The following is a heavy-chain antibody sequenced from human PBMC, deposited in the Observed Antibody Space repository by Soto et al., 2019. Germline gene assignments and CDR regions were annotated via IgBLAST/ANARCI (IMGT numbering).Heavy chain of an antibody. V-gene: IGHV4-30-2*01. D-gene: IGHD7-27*01. CDR2: IYHSGST. J-gene: IGHJ4*02. Sequence: SETLSLTCAVSGGSINSGRNFWGWIRQPPGKGLEWIGYIYHSGSTYYNPSLKSRVTISVDRSKNQFSLKLSSVTTADTAVYYCAARTGSQFDYWGQGTLVTVSS. CDR3: AARTGSQFDY. CDR1: GGSINSGRNF.